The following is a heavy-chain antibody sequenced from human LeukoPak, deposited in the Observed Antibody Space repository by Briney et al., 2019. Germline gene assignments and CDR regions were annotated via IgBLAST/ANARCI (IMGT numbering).Heavy chain of an antibody. V-gene: IGHV3-23*01. CDR3: ARSRIEVLGTGAFGF. CDR1: GFMFSNYA. J-gene: IGHJ4*02. D-gene: IGHD6-19*01. Sequence: GGTLRLSCVASGFMFSNYAMSWVRQPPGKGLEWVSSISGSGGSAYYADSVKGRFTISRDNSKDTLSLQMNSLRGEDTAVYYCARSRIEVLGTGAFGFWGQGSLVTVSS. CDR2: ISGSGGSA.